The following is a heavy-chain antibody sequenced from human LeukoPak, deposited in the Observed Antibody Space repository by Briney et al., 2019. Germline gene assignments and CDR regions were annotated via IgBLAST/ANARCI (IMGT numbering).Heavy chain of an antibody. D-gene: IGHD4-23*01. CDR3: ANSPPCFGDNHYGMHV. Sequence: GGSLSLSCAAEGFTLSTHGMSWVRQAPGKGLEGVSSMSSRDDNTNYADSVKGRFNISRERSKDTLYLQLDSRGAEHTAVHYCANSPPCFGDNHYGMHVWGQRTTLTVSS. CDR1: GFTLSTHG. V-gene: IGHV3-23*01. CDR2: MSSRDDNT. J-gene: IGHJ6*02.